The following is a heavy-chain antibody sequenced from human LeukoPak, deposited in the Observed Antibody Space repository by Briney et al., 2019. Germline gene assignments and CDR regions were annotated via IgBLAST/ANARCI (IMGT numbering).Heavy chain of an antibody. V-gene: IGHV4-39*07. CDR2: IYYSGST. Sequence: PSETLSLTCTVSGGSISSSSYYWGWIRQPPGKGLEWIGSIYYSGSTYYNPSLKSRVTISVDTSKNQFSLKLSSVTAADTAVYYCARGGPLLTTVTTFDYWGQGTLVTVSS. CDR1: GGSISSSSYY. CDR3: ARGGPLLTTVTTFDY. D-gene: IGHD4-17*01. J-gene: IGHJ4*02.